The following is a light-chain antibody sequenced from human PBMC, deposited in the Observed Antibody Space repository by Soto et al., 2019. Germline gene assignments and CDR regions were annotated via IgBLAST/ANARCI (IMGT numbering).Light chain of an antibody. CDR3: VLYLGGGIWV. V-gene: IGLV8-61*01. J-gene: IGLJ3*02. Sequence: QTVVTQEPSFSVSPGGTLTLTCGLSSGSVSPSHYPSWYQQTPGQAPRTLIHSTNTRSSGVPDRFSGSILGNKAALTITGAQADDESDYYCVLYLGGGIWVFGGGTQLTVL. CDR1: SGSVSPSHY. CDR2: STN.